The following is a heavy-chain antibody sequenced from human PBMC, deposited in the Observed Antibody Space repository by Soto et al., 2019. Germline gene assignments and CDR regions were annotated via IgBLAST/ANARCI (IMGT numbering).Heavy chain of an antibody. CDR2: IHHSGGT. CDR1: GGSVSNNNW. D-gene: IGHD5-12*01. CDR3: TKNSAYALDY. J-gene: IGHJ4*02. V-gene: IGHV4-4*02. Sequence: QVQLQESGPGLVKPSGTLSLSCAVSGGSVSNNNWWRWVRQPPGNGLEWVGEIHHSGGTSYNPSLESRATLSVDKSKNELSLRLNYVTAADTAVYYCTKNSAYALDYWGLGILVTVSS.